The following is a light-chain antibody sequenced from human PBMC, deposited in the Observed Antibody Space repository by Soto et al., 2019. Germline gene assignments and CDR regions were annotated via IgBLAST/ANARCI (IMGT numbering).Light chain of an antibody. CDR3: CSYAGSRTYV. CDR2: EVN. J-gene: IGLJ1*01. V-gene: IGLV2-23*02. Sequence: QSALTHPASVSGSPGQLIIISCTGVSSDVGTYDLVSWYQQHPGKAPKFMIYEVNKRASGVSNRFSGSKSGNTASLTISGLQAEDEADYYCCSYAGSRTYVFGTGTKLTVL. CDR1: SSDVGTYDL.